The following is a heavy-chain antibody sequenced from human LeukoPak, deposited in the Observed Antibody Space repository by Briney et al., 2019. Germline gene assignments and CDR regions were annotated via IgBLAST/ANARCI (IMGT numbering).Heavy chain of an antibody. D-gene: IGHD3-22*01. V-gene: IGHV4-61*02. CDR3: ARAVDSSGFSSFQY. J-gene: IGHJ1*01. CDR2: IYTSGST. Sequence: SETLSLTCTVSGGSISSGSYYWSWIRQPAGKGLEWIGRIYTSGSTNYNPSLKSRVTISADMSKNQFSLKLNSVTTADTAVYYCARAVDSSGFSSFQYWGQGTLVTVSS. CDR1: GGSISSGSYY.